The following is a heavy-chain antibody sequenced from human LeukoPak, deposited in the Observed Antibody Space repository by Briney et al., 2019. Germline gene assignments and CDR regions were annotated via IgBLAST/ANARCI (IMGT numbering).Heavy chain of an antibody. CDR1: GGTFSSYA. V-gene: IGHV1-69*05. J-gene: IGHJ6*03. CDR3: ARAGNVQPGLVGSEPSPNYYYYYMDV. D-gene: IGHD6-6*01. CDR2: FIPIFGTA. Sequence: SVKVSCKASGGTFSSYAISWVRQAPGQGLEWMGGFIPIFGTANYAQKFQGRVTITTDESTSTAYMELSSLRSEDTAVYYCARAGNVQPGLVGSEPSPNYYYYYMDVWGKGTTVTVSS.